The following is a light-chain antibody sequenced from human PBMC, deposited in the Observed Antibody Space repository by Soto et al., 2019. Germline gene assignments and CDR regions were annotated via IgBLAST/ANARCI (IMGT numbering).Light chain of an antibody. CDR1: QSVSSNY. CDR2: GAS. Sequence: EIVLTQSPGTLSLSPGERATLSCRASQSVSSNYLAWYQHKPGPAPRLLIYGASSRATGIPDRFSGSGSGTDFTLTISRLEPEDFAVYYCQHYGSSFTFGPGTKVDIK. V-gene: IGKV3-20*01. CDR3: QHYGSSFT. J-gene: IGKJ3*01.